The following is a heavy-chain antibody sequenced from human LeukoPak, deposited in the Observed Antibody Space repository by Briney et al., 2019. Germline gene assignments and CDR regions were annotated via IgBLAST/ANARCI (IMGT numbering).Heavy chain of an antibody. CDR1: GYTFTSYA. J-gene: IGHJ4*02. Sequence: ASVKVSCKASGYTFTSYAMNWVRQAPGQGLEWMGWISAYNGNTNYAQKLQGRVTMTTDTSTSTAYMELRSLRSDDTAVYYCARGGYSSGWYRKFDYWGQGTLVTVSS. V-gene: IGHV1-18*01. CDR2: ISAYNGNT. D-gene: IGHD6-19*01. CDR3: ARGGYSSGWYRKFDY.